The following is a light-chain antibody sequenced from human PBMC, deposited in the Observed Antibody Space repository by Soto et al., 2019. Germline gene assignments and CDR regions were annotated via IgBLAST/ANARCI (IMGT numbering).Light chain of an antibody. CDR2: EVS. V-gene: IGLV2-14*01. J-gene: IGLJ1*01. CDR1: SSDVGAYNF. Sequence: HYTLSHPASVSWSSGQSITIARTGTSSDVGAYNFVSWYQQHPGKAPKLIIHEVSNRPSGVSNRFSGSKSGNTASLTISGLQAEDEADYYCSSHGGSKPFYVFG. CDR3: SSHGGSKPFYV.